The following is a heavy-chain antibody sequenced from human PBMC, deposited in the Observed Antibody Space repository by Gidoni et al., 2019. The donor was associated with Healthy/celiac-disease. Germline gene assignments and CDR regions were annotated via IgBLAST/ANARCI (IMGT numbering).Heavy chain of an antibody. D-gene: IGHD5-12*01. J-gene: IGHJ6*02. V-gene: IGHV4-4*07. CDR3: ARDLGMATIDYYYYYGMDV. Sequence: QVQLQESGPGLVKPSETLSLTCTVSGGSISSYYWSWIRQPAGKGLEWIGRIYTSGSTNYNPSLNSRVTMSVDTSKNQFSLKLSSVTAADTAVYYCARDLGMATIDYYYYYGMDVWGQGTTVTVSS. CDR2: IYTSGST. CDR1: GGSISSYY.